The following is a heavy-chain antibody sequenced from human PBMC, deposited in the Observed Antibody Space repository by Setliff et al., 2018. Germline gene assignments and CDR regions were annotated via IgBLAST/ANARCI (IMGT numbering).Heavy chain of an antibody. CDR3: ARGGRFAHYMDV. J-gene: IGHJ6*03. Sequence: LSLTCATSGFTFSSYAMSWVRQAPGKGLEWVSAMSASGSTIYCADSVKGQFTISRDNAKNSLYLQMNSLRAEDTAVYYCARGGRFAHYMDVWGKGTTVTVSS. CDR2: MSASGSTI. CDR1: GFTFSSYA. V-gene: IGHV3-23*01. D-gene: IGHD3-3*01.